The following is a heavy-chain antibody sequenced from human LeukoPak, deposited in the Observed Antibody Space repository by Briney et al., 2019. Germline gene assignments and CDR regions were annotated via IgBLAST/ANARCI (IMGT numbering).Heavy chain of an antibody. CDR2: ISPSSGNT. CDR3: ARAGTTVTGGDAFDL. Sequence: ASVTVSCKASGYDFIPFGISWVRQAPGQGLEWMGWISPSSGNTNYAQKSQDRLTMSTDTSTGIAYMHLRSLRSDDTAVYYCARAGTTVTGGDAFDLWGQGTVVTVSS. J-gene: IGHJ3*01. V-gene: IGHV1-18*01. D-gene: IGHD1-1*01. CDR1: GYDFIPFG.